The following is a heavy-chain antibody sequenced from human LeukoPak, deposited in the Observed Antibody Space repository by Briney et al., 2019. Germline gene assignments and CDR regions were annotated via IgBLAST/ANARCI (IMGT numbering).Heavy chain of an antibody. D-gene: IGHD1-26*01. CDR2: IYTSGST. V-gene: IGHV4-61*02. CDR3: ARASGSYYAYYYYMDA. J-gene: IGHJ6*03. Sequence: SETLSLTCTVSGGSISSGSYYWSWIRQPAGKGLEWIGRIYTSGSTSYNPSLKSRVTISVDTSKNQFSLKLSSVTAADTAVYYCARASGSYYAYYYYMDAWGKGTTVTVSS. CDR1: GGSISSGSYY.